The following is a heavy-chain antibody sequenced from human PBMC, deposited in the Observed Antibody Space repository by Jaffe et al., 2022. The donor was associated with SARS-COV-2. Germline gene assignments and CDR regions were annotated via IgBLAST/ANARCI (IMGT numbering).Heavy chain of an antibody. J-gene: IGHJ6*03. Sequence: EVQLVESGGGVVRPGGSLRLSCAASGFTFDDYGMSWVRQAPGKGLEWVSGINWNGGSTGYADSVKGRFTISRDNAKNSLYLQMNSLRAEDTALYHCAREVPITMVRGVPQDAYYYYYYMDVWGKGTTVTVSS. D-gene: IGHD3-10*01. CDR2: INWNGGST. V-gene: IGHV3-20*01. CDR1: GFTFDDYG. CDR3: AREVPITMVRGVPQDAYYYYYYMDV.